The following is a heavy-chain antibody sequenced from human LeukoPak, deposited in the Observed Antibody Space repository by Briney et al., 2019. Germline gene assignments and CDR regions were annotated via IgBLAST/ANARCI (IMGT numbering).Heavy chain of an antibody. V-gene: IGHV3-30*18. CDR3: AKLAVTTNGSWSS. Sequence: GGSLRLSCAASGFPFSDYGMYWVRQAPGKGLEWLAVISHDGNNKYYADSVKGRITISRDNSMNTLYLQMNSLRAEDTAVYYCAKLAVTTNGSWSSWGQGTLVTVSS. CDR1: GFPFSDYG. CDR2: ISHDGNNK. D-gene: IGHD4-17*01. J-gene: IGHJ5*02.